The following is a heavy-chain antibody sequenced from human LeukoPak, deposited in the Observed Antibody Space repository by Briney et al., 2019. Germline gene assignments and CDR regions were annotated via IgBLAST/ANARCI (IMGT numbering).Heavy chain of an antibody. J-gene: IGHJ3*02. Sequence: ASVKVSCKASGYTFTSYGISWVRQAPGQGLEWMGWISAYNGNTNYAQKLQGRVTMTTDTSTSTAYMELRSLRSDDTAVYYCARFFGVDIVSRGTFDIWGQGTMVTVSS. V-gene: IGHV1-18*01. CDR3: ARFFGVDIVSRGTFDI. CDR1: GYTFTSYG. D-gene: IGHD5/OR15-5a*01. CDR2: ISAYNGNT.